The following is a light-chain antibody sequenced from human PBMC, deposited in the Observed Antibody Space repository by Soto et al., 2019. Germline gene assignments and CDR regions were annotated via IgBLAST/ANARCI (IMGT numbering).Light chain of an antibody. CDR1: QDISNY. V-gene: IGKV1-33*01. CDR2: DAS. Sequence: DIQMTQSPSSLSASVGDRVTITCQASQDISNYLNWYQQKPGKAPKLLIYDASNLETGVPSRFSGSGSGTDFTFTISSLQPEDIATYYCQQYDHLPPAFGGGTKVEIK. J-gene: IGKJ4*01. CDR3: QQYDHLPPA.